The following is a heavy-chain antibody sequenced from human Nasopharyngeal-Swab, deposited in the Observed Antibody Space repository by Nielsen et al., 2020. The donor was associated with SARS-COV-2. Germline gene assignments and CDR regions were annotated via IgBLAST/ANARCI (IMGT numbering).Heavy chain of an antibody. CDR1: GGSISSGGYY. J-gene: IGHJ3*02. CDR3: ARDRAGVTIFGVVILDAFDI. V-gene: IGHV4-31*03. Sequence: CTVSGGSISSGGYYWSWIRQHPGKGLEWIGYIYYSGSTYYNPSLKSRVTISVDTSKNQFSLKLSSVTAADTAVYYCARDRAGVTIFGVVILDAFDIWGQGTMVTVSS. CDR2: IYYSGST. D-gene: IGHD3-3*01.